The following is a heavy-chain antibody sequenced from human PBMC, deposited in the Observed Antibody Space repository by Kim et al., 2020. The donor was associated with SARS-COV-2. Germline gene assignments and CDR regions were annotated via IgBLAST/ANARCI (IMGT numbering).Heavy chain of an antibody. Sequence: GGSLRLSCAASGFTFSSYAMSWVRQAPGKGLEWVSAISGSGGSTYYADSVKGRFTISRDNSKNTLYLQMNSLRAEDTAVYYCAKVERASGWYGIDYWGQGTLVTVSS. D-gene: IGHD6-19*01. CDR3: AKVERASGWYGIDY. V-gene: IGHV3-23*01. CDR1: GFTFSSYA. J-gene: IGHJ4*02. CDR2: ISGSGGST.